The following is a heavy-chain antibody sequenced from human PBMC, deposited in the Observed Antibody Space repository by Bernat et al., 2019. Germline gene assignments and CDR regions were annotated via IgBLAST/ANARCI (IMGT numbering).Heavy chain of an antibody. CDR3: ARAGGLWFVESLNWFDP. D-gene: IGHD3-10*01. CDR2: IYYSGST. V-gene: IGHV4-39*01. Sequence: QLQLQESGPGLVKPSETLSLTCTVSGGSISSSSYYWGWIRQPPGKGLEWIGSIYYSGSTYYNPSLKSRVTISVDTSKNQFSLKLSSVTAADTAVYYCARAGGLWFVESLNWFDPWGQGTLVTVSS. J-gene: IGHJ5*02. CDR1: GGSISSSSYY.